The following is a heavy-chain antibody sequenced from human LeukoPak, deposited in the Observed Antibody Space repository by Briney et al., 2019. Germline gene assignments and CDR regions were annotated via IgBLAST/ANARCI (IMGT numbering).Heavy chain of an antibody. CDR1: GYTLTELS. CDR3: ARGWGTGYYVNWFDP. D-gene: IGHD3-9*01. J-gene: IGHJ5*02. CDR2: FDLEDGET. Sequence: ASVKVSCKVSGYTLTELSMHWVRQAPGKGLEWMGGFDLEDGETIYAQKFQGRVTMTEDTSTDTAYMELSSLRSEDTAVYYCARGWGTGYYVNWFDPWGQGTLVTVSS. V-gene: IGHV1-24*01.